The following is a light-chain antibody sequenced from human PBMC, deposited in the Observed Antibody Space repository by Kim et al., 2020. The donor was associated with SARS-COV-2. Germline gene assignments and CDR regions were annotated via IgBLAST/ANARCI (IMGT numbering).Light chain of an antibody. J-gene: IGLJ2*01. CDR1: SGDVGGYNY. Sequence: GQSATISCTGTSGDVGGYNYVSWYQQHPAKAPKRMIYEVSKRPSGVPDRFSGSKSGNTASLTVSGLQAEDEADYYCSSYAGSNNLVFGGGTQLTVL. CDR2: EVS. V-gene: IGLV2-8*01. CDR3: SSYAGSNNLV.